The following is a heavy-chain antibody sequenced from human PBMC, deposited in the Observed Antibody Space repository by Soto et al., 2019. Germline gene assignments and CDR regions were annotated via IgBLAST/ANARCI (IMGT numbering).Heavy chain of an antibody. J-gene: IGHJ6*03. CDR1: GYTFTSYD. V-gene: IGHV1-8*01. CDR2: MNPNSGNT. D-gene: IGHD2-15*01. Sequence: ASVKVSCKASGYTFTSYDINWVRQATGQGLEWMGWMNPNSGNTGYAQKFQGRVTMTRNTSISTAYMELSSLRSEDTAVYYWARGMGMEVVAATTIRTIYYYYYMDVWGKGTTVTVSS. CDR3: ARGMGMEVVAATTIRTIYYYYYMDV.